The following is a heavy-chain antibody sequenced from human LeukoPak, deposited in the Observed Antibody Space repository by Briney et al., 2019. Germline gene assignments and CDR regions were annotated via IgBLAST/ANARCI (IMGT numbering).Heavy chain of an antibody. CDR3: ARDLVGYCSSTSCYDVRGGY. CDR1: GYTFTSYG. Sequence: ASVKVSCXASGYTFTSYGISWVRRALGQGLEWMGWISAYNGNTNYAQELQGRVTMTTDTSTSTAYMELRSLRSDDTAVYYCARDLVGYCSSTSCYDVRGGYWGQGTLVTVSS. V-gene: IGHV1-18*01. CDR2: ISAYNGNT. D-gene: IGHD2-2*03. J-gene: IGHJ4*02.